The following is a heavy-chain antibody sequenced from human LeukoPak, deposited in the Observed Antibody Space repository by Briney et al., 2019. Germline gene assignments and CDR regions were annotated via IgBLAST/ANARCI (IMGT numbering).Heavy chain of an antibody. J-gene: IGHJ4*02. CDR1: GFTFSSYA. CDR2: ISGSGGST. V-gene: IGHV3-23*01. CDR3: AKILLWFGALYDY. D-gene: IGHD3-10*01. Sequence: GGSLRLSCAASGFTFSSYAMSWVRQAPGKGLEWVSAISGSGGSTYYADSVKGWFTISRDNSKTTLYMQMNSLRAEDTAVYYCAKILLWFGALYDYWGQGTLVTVSS.